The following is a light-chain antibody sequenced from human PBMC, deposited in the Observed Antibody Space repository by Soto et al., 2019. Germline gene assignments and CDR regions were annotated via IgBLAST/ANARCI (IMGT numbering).Light chain of an antibody. Sequence: EIVLTQSPGTLSLSPGERATLSCRASQSLSSSYLAWYQQKPGQAPRLLIFGASSRATGIPDRFGGSGSGTDFTLTISRLEPEDFAVYYCQQYGGSPGTFGQGTKVAIK. CDR1: QSLSSSY. CDR2: GAS. CDR3: QQYGGSPGT. J-gene: IGKJ1*01. V-gene: IGKV3-20*01.